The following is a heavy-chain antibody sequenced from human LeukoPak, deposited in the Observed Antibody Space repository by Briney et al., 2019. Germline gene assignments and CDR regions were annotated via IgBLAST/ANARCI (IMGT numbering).Heavy chain of an antibody. V-gene: IGHV4-39*01. CDR3: ARSLDLQWLAYFDY. Sequence: TFSTYFMHWIRQPPGKGLEWIGSIYYSGSTYYNPSLKSRVTISVDTSRDQFSLKLSSVTAADTAVYYCARSLDLQWLAYFDYWGQGTLVTVSS. CDR1: TFSTYF. D-gene: IGHD6-19*01. CDR2: IYYSGST. J-gene: IGHJ4*02.